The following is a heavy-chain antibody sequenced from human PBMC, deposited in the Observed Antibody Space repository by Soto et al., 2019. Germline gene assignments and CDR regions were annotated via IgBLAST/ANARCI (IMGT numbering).Heavy chain of an antibody. Sequence: DVVLVNSGGGFVRPGESLRLSCGASGFRFTSFGMNWVRQGPGKGLEWLSYISGLSATTYYADSVRGRFTVSRDNDMNLVFLQLNNLRGDDTVVYYCTRGGAARPDYWGQGSRVVVSS. J-gene: IGHJ4*02. D-gene: IGHD2-15*01. CDR1: GFRFTSFG. V-gene: IGHV3-48*04. CDR3: TRGGAARPDY. CDR2: ISGLSATT.